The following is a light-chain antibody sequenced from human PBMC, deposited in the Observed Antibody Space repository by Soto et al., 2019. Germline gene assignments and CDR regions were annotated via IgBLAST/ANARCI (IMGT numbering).Light chain of an antibody. J-gene: IGKJ4*01. CDR1: QSVSSN. CDR2: VAS. V-gene: IGKV3-15*01. Sequence: EIVMTQSPATLSVSPGERATLSCRASQSVSSNLARYQQKPGQTPKLLIYVASTRATGIPARFSGSGSGTEFTLTISSLQSEDFAVYYCQQYNVWPLTFGGGTKVEF. CDR3: QQYNVWPLT.